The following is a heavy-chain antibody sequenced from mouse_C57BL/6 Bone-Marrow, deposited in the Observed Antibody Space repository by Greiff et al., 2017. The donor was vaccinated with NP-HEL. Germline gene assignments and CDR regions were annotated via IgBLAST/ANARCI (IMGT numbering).Heavy chain of an antibody. J-gene: IGHJ3*01. D-gene: IGHD1-1*01. Sequence: QVQLKESGPELVKPGASVKISCKASGYAFSSSWMNWVKQRPGKGLEWIGRIYPGDGDTNYNGKFKGKATLTADKSSSTAYMQLSSLTSEDSAVYFCAGYGREAYWGQGTLVTVSA. V-gene: IGHV1-82*01. CDR1: GYAFSSSW. CDR2: IYPGDGDT. CDR3: AGYGREAY.